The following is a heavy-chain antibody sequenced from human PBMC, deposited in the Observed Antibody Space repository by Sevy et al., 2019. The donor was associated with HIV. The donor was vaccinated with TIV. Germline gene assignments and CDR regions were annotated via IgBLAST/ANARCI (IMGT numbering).Heavy chain of an antibody. D-gene: IGHD2-15*01. CDR1: EFTFSSYA. V-gene: IGHV3-23*01. CDR2: ISGSGRFT. Sequence: GGSLRLSCSASEFTFSSYAMSWVRQAPGKGLEWVSSISGSGRFTYYADCVEGRFIISRYNSKNTLSVQMNSLRAEDTAVYYCAKGFCSGATCPRDYYYYGMDVWGQGTTVTVSS. J-gene: IGHJ6*02. CDR3: AKGFCSGATCPRDYYYYGMDV.